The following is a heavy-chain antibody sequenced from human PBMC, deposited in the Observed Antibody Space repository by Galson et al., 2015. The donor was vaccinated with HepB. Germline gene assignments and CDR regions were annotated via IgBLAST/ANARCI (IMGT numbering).Heavy chain of an antibody. J-gene: IGHJ4*02. CDR3: GKERRGSSVDY. CDR1: GFTFSSYA. Sequence: SLRLSCAASGFTFSSYAMSWVRQAPGKGLEWVSTISGSGGSTYYADSVKGRSTISRDNSKNTLYLQMNSLRAEDTAVYYCGKERRGSSVDYWGQGTLVTVSS. D-gene: IGHD1-26*01. V-gene: IGHV3-23*01. CDR2: ISGSGGST.